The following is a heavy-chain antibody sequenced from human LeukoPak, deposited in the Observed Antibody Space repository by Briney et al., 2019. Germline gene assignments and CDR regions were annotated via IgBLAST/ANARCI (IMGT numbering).Heavy chain of an antibody. CDR1: GGTFSSYA. CDR3: ARVGSSSPDQAFDI. CDR2: IIPILGIA. V-gene: IGHV1-69*04. J-gene: IGHJ3*02. D-gene: IGHD6-6*01. Sequence: GASVKVSCKASGGTFSSYAISWVRQAPGQGLEWMGRIIPILGIANYAQKFQGRVTITVDKSTSTAYMELSSLRSEDTAVYYCARVGSSSPDQAFDIWGQGTMVTVSS.